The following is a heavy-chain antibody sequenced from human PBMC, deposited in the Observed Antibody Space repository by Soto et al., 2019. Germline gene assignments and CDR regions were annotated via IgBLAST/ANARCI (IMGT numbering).Heavy chain of an antibody. CDR1: GGSFSGYY. V-gene: IGHV4-34*01. CDR2: INPSGNT. CDR3: ARGRDGGAAN. Sequence: QVQLQQWGAGLLKPSETLSLTCAVYGGSFSGYYWSGIRQHPGKGLEWIGEINPSGNTNYTPSLKSRDTMSGDTPKNQFSLKLTSVTAEDTAVYYCARGRDGGAANWGQGTLVTVSS. J-gene: IGHJ4*02. D-gene: IGHD4-17*01.